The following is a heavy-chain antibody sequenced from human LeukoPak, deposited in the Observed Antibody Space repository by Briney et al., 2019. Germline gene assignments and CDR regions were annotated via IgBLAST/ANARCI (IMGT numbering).Heavy chain of an antibody. J-gene: IGHJ4*02. Sequence: PSETLSLTCAVYGGSFSGYYWSWIRQPPGKGLEWIGYIYYSGSTNYNPSLKSRVTISVDTSKDQFSLKLSSVTAADTAVYYCARNRGSYYDFWSGIDYWGQGTLVTVSS. CDR1: GGSFSGYY. CDR2: IYYSGST. D-gene: IGHD3-3*01. V-gene: IGHV4-59*01. CDR3: ARNRGSYYDFWSGIDY.